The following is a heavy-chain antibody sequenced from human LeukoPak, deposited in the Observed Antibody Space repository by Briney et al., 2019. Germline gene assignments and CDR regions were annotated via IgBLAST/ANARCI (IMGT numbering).Heavy chain of an antibody. D-gene: IGHD3-22*01. CDR3: AKRGVVIRVILVGFHKEAYYFDS. CDR1: GITLSNYG. V-gene: IGHV3-23*01. Sequence: GGSLRLSCAVSGITLSNYGMSWVRQAPGKGLEWVAGISGSGGSTNYADSVKGRFTISRDNPKNTLCLQMNILRAEDTAVYFCAKRGVVIRVILVGFHKEAYYFDSWGQGALVTVSS. CDR2: ISGSGGST. J-gene: IGHJ4*02.